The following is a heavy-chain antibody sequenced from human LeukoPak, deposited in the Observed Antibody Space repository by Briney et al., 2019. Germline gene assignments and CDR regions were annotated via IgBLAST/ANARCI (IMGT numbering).Heavy chain of an antibody. CDR1: GFTFRSYS. Sequence: GGSLRLSCAASGFTFRSYSMNWVRQAPGKGLEWVSAIDPSSTYIYYADSVKGRFTISRDNSKNTLYLQMNSLRAEDTAVYYCAKDLNTWLRTVDYWGQGTLVTVSS. V-gene: IGHV3-21*04. CDR2: IDPSSTYI. D-gene: IGHD3-22*01. CDR3: AKDLNTWLRTVDY. J-gene: IGHJ4*02.